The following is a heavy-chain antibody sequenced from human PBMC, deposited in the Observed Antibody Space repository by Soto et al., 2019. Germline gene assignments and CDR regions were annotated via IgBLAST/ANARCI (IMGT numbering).Heavy chain of an antibody. J-gene: IGHJ5*02. CDR3: ARALYSSGWINWFDP. CDR1: GFTFSSYG. Sequence: PGGSLRLSCAASGFTFSSYGMHWVRQAPGKGLEWVAVIWYDGSNKYYADSVKGRFTISRDNSKNTLYLQMNSLRAEDTAVYYCARALYSSGWINWFDPWGQGTLVTVSS. V-gene: IGHV3-33*01. CDR2: IWYDGSNK. D-gene: IGHD6-19*01.